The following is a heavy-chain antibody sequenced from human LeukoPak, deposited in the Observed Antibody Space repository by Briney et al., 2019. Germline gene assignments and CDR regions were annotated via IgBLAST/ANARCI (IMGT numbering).Heavy chain of an antibody. CDR1: GFAVRSNH. CDR2: IYSTGTS. Sequence: GGSLRLSCAVSGFAVRSNHVSWVRQAPGKGLEWVSVIYSTGTSFYADSVKGRFTISRDDSKNTVYLQMNSLRPEDTAVYYCARDRGPGWFDPWGQGTLVTVSS. V-gene: IGHV3-66*03. J-gene: IGHJ5*02. D-gene: IGHD3-10*01. CDR3: ARDRGPGWFDP.